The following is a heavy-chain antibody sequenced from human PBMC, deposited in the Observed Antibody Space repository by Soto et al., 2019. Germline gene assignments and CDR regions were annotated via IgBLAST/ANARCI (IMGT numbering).Heavy chain of an antibody. J-gene: IGHJ4*02. D-gene: IGHD4-17*01. CDR1: GFTFSSYG. Sequence: GGSLRLSCAASGFTFSSYGMHWVRQAPGKGLEWVAVISYDGSNKYYADSVKGRFTISRDNSKNTLYLQMNSLRAEDTAVYYCAKLYLFGSTVTTEEYNWGQGTLVTVSS. V-gene: IGHV3-30*18. CDR2: ISYDGSNK. CDR3: AKLYLFGSTVTTEEYN.